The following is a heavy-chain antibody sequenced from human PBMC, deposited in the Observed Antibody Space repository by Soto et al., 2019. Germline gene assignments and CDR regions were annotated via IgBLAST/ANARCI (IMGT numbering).Heavy chain of an antibody. V-gene: IGHV1-3*01. CDR3: ASPSRYCSGGSCRDPIFDY. CDR2: INAGNGNT. D-gene: IGHD2-15*01. J-gene: IGHJ4*02. CDR1: GYTFTSYA. Sequence: ASVKVSCKASGYTFTSYAMHWVRQAPGQRLEWMGWINAGNGNTKYSQKFQGRVTITRDTSASTAYMELSSLRSEDTAVYYCASPSRYCSGGSCRDPIFDYWGQGTLVTVSS.